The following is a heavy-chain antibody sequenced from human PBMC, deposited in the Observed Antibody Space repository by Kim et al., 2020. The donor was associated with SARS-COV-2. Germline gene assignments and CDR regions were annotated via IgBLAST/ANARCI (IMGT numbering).Heavy chain of an antibody. CDR3: VRATGQRWFAP. V-gene: IGHV1-2*02. Sequence: TNYAQKFQGRVTMTRDTSISTVYMELGRLTSDDTAAYYCVRATGQRWFAPWGQGTLVTVSS. J-gene: IGHJ5*01. D-gene: IGHD6-25*01. CDR2: T.